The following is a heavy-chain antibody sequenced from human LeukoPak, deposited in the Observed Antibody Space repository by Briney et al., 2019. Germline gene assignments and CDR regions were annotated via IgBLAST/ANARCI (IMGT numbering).Heavy chain of an antibody. Sequence: GGSLRLSCVASGFTVSSNEMSWVRQAPGKGLEWVSFISGGTTYYADSREGRFTISRDNSKNTLHLHMNSLRAEDTAVYYCARQSLGLLYYFDYWGQGTLVTVSS. D-gene: IGHD3-16*01. CDR1: GFTVSSNE. J-gene: IGHJ4*02. V-gene: IGHV3-38-3*01. CDR2: ISGGTT. CDR3: ARQSLGLLYYFDY.